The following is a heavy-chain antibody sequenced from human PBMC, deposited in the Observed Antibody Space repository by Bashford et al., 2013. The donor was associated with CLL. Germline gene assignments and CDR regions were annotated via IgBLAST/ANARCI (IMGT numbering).Heavy chain of an antibody. CDR2: FSNDEK. CDR1: GFSLGNARMG. Sequence: SGPTLVKPTETLTLTCTVSGFSLGNARMGVTWIRHAPREGPGVACIHFSNDEKSYNIVLKNRLTISQDTSKSQVVLTMTNMDPADTGTYYCAHILGGNRWLIVVQGFDPWGQGTLVTVSS. V-gene: IGHV2-26*01. D-gene: IGHD2/OR15-2a*01. J-gene: IGHJ5*02. CDR3: AHILGGNRWLIVVQGFDP.